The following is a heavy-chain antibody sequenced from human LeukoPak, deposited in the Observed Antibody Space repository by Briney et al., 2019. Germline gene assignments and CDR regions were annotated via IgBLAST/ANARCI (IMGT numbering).Heavy chain of an antibody. CDR1: GGTFSSYA. CDR3: ARGGPYYDILTGYPFDY. J-gene: IGHJ4*02. V-gene: IGHV1-69*05. CDR2: IIPIFGTA. Sequence: SVKVSCKASGGTFSSYAISWVRQAPGQGLEWMGGIIPIFGTANYAQKFQSRVTITTDESTSTAYMELSSLRSEDTAVYYCARGGPYYDILTGYPFDYWGQGTLVTVSS. D-gene: IGHD3-9*01.